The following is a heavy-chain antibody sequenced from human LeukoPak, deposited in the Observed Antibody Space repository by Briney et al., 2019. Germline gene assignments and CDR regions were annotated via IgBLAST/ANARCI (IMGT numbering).Heavy chain of an antibody. D-gene: IGHD3-10*01. V-gene: IGHV3-66*01. Sequence: GGSLRLSCAASGFTVSSNYMSWVRQAPGKGLEWVSVIYSGGSTYYADSVKGRFTISRDNSKNTLYLQMNSLRAEDTAVYYCARDGPRYYYSSGGYGYWGQGTLVTVSS. CDR2: IYSGGST. CDR1: GFTVSSNY. CDR3: ARDGPRYYYSSGGYGY. J-gene: IGHJ4*02.